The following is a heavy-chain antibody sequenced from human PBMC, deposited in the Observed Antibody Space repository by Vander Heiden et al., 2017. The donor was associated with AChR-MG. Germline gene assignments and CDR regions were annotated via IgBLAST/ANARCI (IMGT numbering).Heavy chain of an antibody. V-gene: IGHV3-23*01. Sequence: EVQLLESGGGLVQPGGSLRLSCAASGFTFSSYAMSWVRQAPGKGLEWVSAISGSGGSTYYADSVKGRVTISRDNSKNTLYRQMNSLRAEETAVYYCAKNQLSRRPAYYYYGMDVWGQGTTVTVSS. CDR2: ISGSGGST. D-gene: IGHD1-1*01. CDR1: GFTFSSYA. CDR3: AKNQLSRRPAYYYYGMDV. J-gene: IGHJ6*02.